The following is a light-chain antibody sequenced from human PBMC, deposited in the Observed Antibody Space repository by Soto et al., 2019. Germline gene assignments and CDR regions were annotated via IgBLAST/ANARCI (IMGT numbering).Light chain of an antibody. CDR1: STNIGRNT. CDR3: AAWDDSRNGVV. Sequence: QSVLTQTPSASGTPGQRVSISCSGSSTNIGRNTVIWYQQVLGTTPKVLIYSNSQRPSGVPDRFSGSKSGTSASLAISGLQSDDEADYYWAAWDDSRNGVVFGGGTKLTVL. V-gene: IGLV1-44*01. J-gene: IGLJ2*01. CDR2: SNS.